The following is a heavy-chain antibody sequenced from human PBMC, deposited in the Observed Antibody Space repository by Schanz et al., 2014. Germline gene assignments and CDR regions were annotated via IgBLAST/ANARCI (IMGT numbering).Heavy chain of an antibody. CDR2: IGGSAGNT. CDR1: GYTFTRSG. J-gene: IGHJ4*02. D-gene: IGHD1-26*01. V-gene: IGHV1-18*01. Sequence: QVQLVQSGSELKKPGASVKVSCKASGYTFTRSGISWVRQAPGQGLEWMGWIGGSAGNTNFAQKFQGRVTMTTDTSTSTVYMELRSLTSDDSAVYYCARDRDQWDGNYLDYWGQGTLVTVSS. CDR3: ARDRDQWDGNYLDY.